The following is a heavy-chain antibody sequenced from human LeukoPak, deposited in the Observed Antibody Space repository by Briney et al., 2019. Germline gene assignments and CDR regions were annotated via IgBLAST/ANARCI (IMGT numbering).Heavy chain of an antibody. D-gene: IGHD2-15*01. J-gene: IGHJ5*02. CDR3: ATRLCSGGSCYSGGSWFDP. Sequence: PSETLSLTCAVYGGSFSGYYWSWIRQPPGKGLEWIGEINHSGSTNYNPSLKSRVTISVDTSKNQFSLKLSSVTAADTAVYYCATRLCSGGSCYSGGSWFDPWGQGTLVTASS. CDR2: INHSGST. CDR1: GGSFSGYY. V-gene: IGHV4-34*01.